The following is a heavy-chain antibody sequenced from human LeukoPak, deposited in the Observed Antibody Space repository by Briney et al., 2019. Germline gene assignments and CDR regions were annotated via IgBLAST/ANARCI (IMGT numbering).Heavy chain of an antibody. V-gene: IGHV4-38-2*01. D-gene: IGHD5-18*01. CDR1: DYSISSAYY. Sequence: PSETLSLTCAVSDYSISSAYYWGWIRQPPGKGLEWIGSIYHSGSTYYNPSLKSRVTISVDTSKNQFSLMVTSVTAADTAVYYCAGNVDTAMVTFDSWGQGTLVTVSS. CDR2: IYHSGST. J-gene: IGHJ4*02. CDR3: AGNVDTAMVTFDS.